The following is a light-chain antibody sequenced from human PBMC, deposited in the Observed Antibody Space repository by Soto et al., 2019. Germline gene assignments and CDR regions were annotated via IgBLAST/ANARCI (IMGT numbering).Light chain of an antibody. CDR1: QSVSRD. CDR3: QQYNVWPWT. V-gene: IGKV3-15*01. J-gene: IGKJ1*01. CDR2: GAS. Sequence: EIVLTQSPVTLSVTPGERATLSCSASQSVSRDLAWYPPTPGQAPRLLIYGASTRATGLPARFSGSGSGTEFTLAISSLQSEDFAVYFCQQYNVWPWTFGHGTKVDI.